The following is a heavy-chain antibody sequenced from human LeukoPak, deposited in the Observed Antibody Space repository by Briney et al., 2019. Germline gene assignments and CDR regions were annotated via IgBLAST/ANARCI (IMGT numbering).Heavy chain of an antibody. V-gene: IGHV3-53*01. D-gene: IGHD6-13*01. CDR3: ARAKVGAAGFFDY. CDR1: GFTVSSNY. CDR2: IYSDGNA. J-gene: IGHJ4*02. Sequence: GGSLRLSCAASGFTVSSNYMSWVRQAPGKGLEWVSIIYSDGNAYYADSVKGRFTISRDNSKNTLYLQMNSLRAEDTAVYYCARAKVGAAGFFDYWGQGTLVTVSS.